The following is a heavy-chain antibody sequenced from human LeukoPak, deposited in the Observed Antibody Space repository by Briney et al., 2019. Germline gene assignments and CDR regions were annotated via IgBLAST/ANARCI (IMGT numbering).Heavy chain of an antibody. CDR2: IYYSGSS. Sequence: PSETLSLTCTVAGDSVTSSSYCWGWIRQPPGQGLEWIGCIYYSGSSYYNSSLNSRVTISVDTSKKEFSLRLKSVPATDTALYYCVRHRSGEAWLDPGGQGTLVTVSS. CDR3: VRHRSGEAWLDP. J-gene: IGHJ5*02. CDR1: GDSVTSSSYC. D-gene: IGHD1-26*01. V-gene: IGHV4-39*01.